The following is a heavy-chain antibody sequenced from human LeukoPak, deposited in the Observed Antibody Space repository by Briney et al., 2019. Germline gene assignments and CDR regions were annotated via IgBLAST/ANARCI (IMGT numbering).Heavy chain of an antibody. Sequence: GGSLRLSCTASGFTFGDYAMSRVRQAPGKGLEWVGFIRSKAYGGTTEYAASVKGRFTISRDDSKSIAYLQMNSLKTEDTAVYYCTREYGGNGIKIDYWGQGTLVTVSS. CDR2: IRSKAYGGTT. V-gene: IGHV3-49*04. J-gene: IGHJ4*02. CDR3: TREYGGNGIKIDY. D-gene: IGHD4-23*01. CDR1: GFTFGDYA.